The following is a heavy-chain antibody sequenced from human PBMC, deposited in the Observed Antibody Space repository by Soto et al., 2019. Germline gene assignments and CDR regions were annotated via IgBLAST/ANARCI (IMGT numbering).Heavy chain of an antibody. CDR3: AKDVRGIYAFDI. J-gene: IGHJ3*02. Sequence: LRLSCAASGFTFSTYAMSWVRQASGKGLEWVSGISGSGGKTYYTDSVKGRFTISIDNSKNTLYLQMHSLSADDTAMYYCAKDVRGIYAFDIWGQGTMVTVSS. D-gene: IGHD3-10*02. CDR1: GFTFSTYA. CDR2: ISGSGGKT. V-gene: IGHV3-23*01.